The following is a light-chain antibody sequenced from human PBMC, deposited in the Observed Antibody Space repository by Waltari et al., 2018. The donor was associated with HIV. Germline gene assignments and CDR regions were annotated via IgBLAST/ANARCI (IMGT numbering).Light chain of an antibody. CDR1: SSNIGSNT. J-gene: IGLJ3*02. V-gene: IGLV1-44*01. CDR2: SNN. Sequence: QSVLTQPPSASGTPGQRVTISCSGSSSNIGSNTVNWYQQLPGTAPKLLLYSNNPRPSGVPDRFSGSKSGTSASLAISGRQSEDEADYYCAAWDGSLNGRVFGGGTKLTVL. CDR3: AAWDGSLNGRV.